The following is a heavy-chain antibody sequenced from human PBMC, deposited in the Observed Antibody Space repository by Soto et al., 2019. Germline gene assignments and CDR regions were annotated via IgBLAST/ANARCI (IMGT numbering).Heavy chain of an antibody. CDR2: IYYSGST. J-gene: IGHJ4*02. D-gene: IGHD5-18*01. Sequence: SETLSLTCTVSGGSIRSYYLSWIRQPPGKGLEWIGYIYYSGSTNYNPSLKSRVTISVDTSKKQFSLKLSSVTTADTAVYYCARVRGYSYGYGSFDYWGQGTLVTVSS. CDR1: GGSIRSYY. CDR3: ARVRGYSYGYGSFDY. V-gene: IGHV4-59*01.